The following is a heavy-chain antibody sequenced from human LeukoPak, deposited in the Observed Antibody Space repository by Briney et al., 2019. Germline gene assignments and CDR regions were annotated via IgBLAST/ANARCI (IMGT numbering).Heavy chain of an antibody. V-gene: IGHV1-18*04. CDR1: GYTFTNYY. CDR2: ISAYNGNT. CDR3: ARGTRYCTNGVCYLDY. Sequence: ASVKVSCKASGYTFTNYYIHWVRQAPGQGLEWMGWISAYNGNTNYAQKLQGRVTMTTDTSTSTAYMELRSLRSDDTAVYYCARGTRYCTNGVCYLDYWGQGTLVTVSP. J-gene: IGHJ4*02. D-gene: IGHD2-8*01.